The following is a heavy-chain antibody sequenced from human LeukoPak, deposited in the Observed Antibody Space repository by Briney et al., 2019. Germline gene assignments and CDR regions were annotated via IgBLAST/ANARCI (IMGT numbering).Heavy chain of an antibody. V-gene: IGHV3-9*01. J-gene: IGHJ4*02. CDR3: AKDTLSIVGATSMDY. CDR2: ISWNSGSI. D-gene: IGHD1-26*01. Sequence: GGSLRLSCAVSGFTFSTYAMYWVRQAPGKGLEWVSGISWNSGSIGYADSVKGRFTISRDNAKNSLYLQMNSLRAEDTALYYCAKDTLSIVGATSMDYWGQGTLVTVSS. CDR1: GFTFSTYA.